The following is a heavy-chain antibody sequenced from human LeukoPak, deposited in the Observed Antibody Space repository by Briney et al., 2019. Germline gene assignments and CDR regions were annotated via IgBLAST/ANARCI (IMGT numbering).Heavy chain of an antibody. CDR1: GFTFSSYA. D-gene: IGHD3-22*01. V-gene: IGHV3-30-3*01. Sequence: GRSLRLSCAASGFTFSSYAMHWVRQAPGKGLEWVAVISYDGSNKYYADSVKGRFTISRDNAKNSLYLQMNSLRAEDTAVYYCARESGDYYYDSSGYPDYWGQGTLVTVSS. CDR2: ISYDGSNK. J-gene: IGHJ4*02. CDR3: ARESGDYYYDSSGYPDY.